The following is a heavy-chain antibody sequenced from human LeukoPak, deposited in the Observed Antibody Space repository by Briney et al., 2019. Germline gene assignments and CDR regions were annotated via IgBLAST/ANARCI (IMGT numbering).Heavy chain of an antibody. V-gene: IGHV3-48*01. CDR3: LGGVVAI. D-gene: IGHD2-15*01. CDR2: ISISGTNI. CDR1: EFSFSSHS. Sequence: GGALRLSCESFEFSFSSHSWNGVRQAPGKGLEGVSHISISGTNIYYAYSVKGRFTIYRDNAKNSVYLKMNRLRVEDTAVYSCLGGVVAIGGQGTVVTVSS. J-gene: IGHJ4*02.